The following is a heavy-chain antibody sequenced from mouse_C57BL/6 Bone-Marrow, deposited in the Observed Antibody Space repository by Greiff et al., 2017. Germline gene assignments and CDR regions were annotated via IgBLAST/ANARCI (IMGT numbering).Heavy chain of an antibody. Sequence: EVNVVESGGGLVKPGGSLKLSCAASGFTFSSYTMSWVRQTPEKRLEWVATISGGGGNTYYPDSVKGRFTISRDNAKNTLYLQMSSLRSEDTALYYCARSYDGYPAWFAYWGQGTLVTVSA. J-gene: IGHJ3*01. CDR1: GFTFSSYT. D-gene: IGHD2-3*01. V-gene: IGHV5-9*01. CDR2: ISGGGGNT. CDR3: ARSYDGYPAWFAY.